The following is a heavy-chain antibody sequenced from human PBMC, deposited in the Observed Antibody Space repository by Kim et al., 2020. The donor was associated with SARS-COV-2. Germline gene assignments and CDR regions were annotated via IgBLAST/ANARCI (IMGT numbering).Heavy chain of an antibody. J-gene: IGHJ5*02. Sequence: YHNPSLKNRVSISLHTPKNQLSLNLSSVTAADTAVYYCARRNYYESSGYYAWGQGTLVTVSS. CDR3: ARRNYYESSGYYA. D-gene: IGHD3-22*01. V-gene: IGHV4-31*02.